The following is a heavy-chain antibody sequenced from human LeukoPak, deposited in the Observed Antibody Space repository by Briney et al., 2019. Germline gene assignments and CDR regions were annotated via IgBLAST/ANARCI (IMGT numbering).Heavy chain of an antibody. V-gene: IGHV4-59*01. CDR2: IYYSGST. CDR3: ARKAYDSSGYYDH. CDR1: GGSISSYY. Sequence: PSETLSLTCTVSGGSISSYYWSWIRQPPGKGLEWIGYIYYSGSTNYNPSLKSRVTISVDTSKNQFSLKLSSVTAADTAVYYCARKAYDSSGYYDHWGQGTLVTVSS. D-gene: IGHD3-22*01. J-gene: IGHJ5*02.